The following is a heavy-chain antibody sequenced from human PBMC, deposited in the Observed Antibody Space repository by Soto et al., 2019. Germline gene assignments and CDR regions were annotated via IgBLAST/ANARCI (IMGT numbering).Heavy chain of an antibody. D-gene: IGHD6-19*01. CDR1: GYTFTSYG. CDR3: ARDQSSGAPWDLYAEYFQH. V-gene: IGHV1-18*01. Sequence: QVQLVQSGAEVKKPGASVKVSCKASGYTFTSYGISWVRQAPGQGLEWMGWISAYNGNTNYAQKLQGRVTMTTDTSTSTAYMELRSLRSDDTAAYYCARDQSSGAPWDLYAEYFQHWGQGTLVTVSS. J-gene: IGHJ1*01. CDR2: ISAYNGNT.